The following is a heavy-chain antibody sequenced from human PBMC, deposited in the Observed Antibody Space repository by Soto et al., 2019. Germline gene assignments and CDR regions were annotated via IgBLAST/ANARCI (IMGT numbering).Heavy chain of an antibody. CDR3: ARDPVDTAMVTDAFDI. Sequence: SQTLSLTCVISGDSVSSNSAAWNWIRQSPSRGLEWLGRTYYRSKWYNDYAVSVKSRITINPDTSKNQFSLQLNSVTPEDTAVYYCARDPVDTAMVTDAFDIWGQGTMVTVSS. V-gene: IGHV6-1*01. D-gene: IGHD5-18*01. CDR2: TYYRSKWYN. J-gene: IGHJ3*02. CDR1: GDSVSSNSAA.